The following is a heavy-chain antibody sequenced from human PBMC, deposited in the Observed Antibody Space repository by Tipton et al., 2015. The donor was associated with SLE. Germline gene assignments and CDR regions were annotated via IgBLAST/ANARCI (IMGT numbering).Heavy chain of an antibody. Sequence: TLSLTCTVSGGSISSYYWSWIRQPPGKGLEWIGYIYYSGSTNYNPSLKSRVTISLDTSKNQFSLRLTSVTAADTAVYYCTRGVAGYFHFCYMDVWAKGTTVTIS. J-gene: IGHJ6*03. D-gene: IGHD3-22*01. CDR2: IYYSGST. CDR1: GGSISSYY. V-gene: IGHV4-59*08. CDR3: TRGVAGYFHFCYMDV.